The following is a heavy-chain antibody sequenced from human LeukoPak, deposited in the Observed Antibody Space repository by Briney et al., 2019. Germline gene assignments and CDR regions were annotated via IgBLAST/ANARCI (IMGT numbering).Heavy chain of an antibody. D-gene: IGHD3-22*01. Sequence: ASVKVSCKASGYTFTSYYMHWVRQAPGQGLEWMGIINPSGGSTRYAQKFQGRVTMTRDTSTSTVYMELSSLRSEDTAVYYCARAYYDSSGYYWYGGAFDIWGQGTMVTVSS. CDR3: ARAYYDSSGYYWYGGAFDI. CDR1: GYTFTSYY. CDR2: INPSGGST. J-gene: IGHJ3*02. V-gene: IGHV1-46*03.